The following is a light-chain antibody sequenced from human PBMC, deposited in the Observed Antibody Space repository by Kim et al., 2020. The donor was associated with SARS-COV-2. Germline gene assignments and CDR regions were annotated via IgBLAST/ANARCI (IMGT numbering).Light chain of an antibody. Sequence: SYELTQPPSVSVSPGQTASITCSGDKLGDKYACWYQQKPGQSPVLVIYQDSKRPSGIPERFSGSNFGNTATLTISGTQAIDEADYYCQAWDSSTDVVFGG. CDR3: QAWDSSTDVV. J-gene: IGLJ2*01. CDR1: KLGDKY. CDR2: QDS. V-gene: IGLV3-1*01.